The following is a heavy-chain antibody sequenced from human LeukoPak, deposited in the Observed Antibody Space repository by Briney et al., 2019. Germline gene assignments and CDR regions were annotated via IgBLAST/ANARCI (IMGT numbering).Heavy chain of an antibody. D-gene: IGHD6-6*01. J-gene: IGHJ4*02. CDR1: GGSISSYY. CDR3: ARGVARSSKFHFSYYFDY. V-gene: IGHV4-59*12. CDR2: IYYSGNT. Sequence: PSETLSLTCTVSGGSISSYYWSWIRQPPGKGLEWIGYIYYSGNTNYNPSLKSRVTILVDTSKNQFSLRLSSVTAADTAVYYCARGVARSSKFHFSYYFDYWGQGTLVTVSS.